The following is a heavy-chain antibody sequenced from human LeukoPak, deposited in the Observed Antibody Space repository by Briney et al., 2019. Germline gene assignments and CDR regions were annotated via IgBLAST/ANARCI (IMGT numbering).Heavy chain of an antibody. CDR1: GGSISSGSYY. Sequence: PSETLSLTCTVSGGSISSGSYYWSWIRQPAGKGLEWIGRIYTSGSTNYNPSLKSRVTISVDTSKNQFSLKLTSVTAADTAVYYCARDGYSAIDYWGQGTLVTVSS. CDR2: IYTSGST. CDR3: ARDGYSAIDY. D-gene: IGHD1-26*01. J-gene: IGHJ4*02. V-gene: IGHV4-61*02.